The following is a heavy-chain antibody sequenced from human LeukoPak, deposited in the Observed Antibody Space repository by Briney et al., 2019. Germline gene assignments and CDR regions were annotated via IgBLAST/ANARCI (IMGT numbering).Heavy chain of an antibody. V-gene: IGHV4-61*01. Sequence: PSETLSLTCTVSGGPISSSSYYCSWIRQTPGKGLEWIGYMYDSGSTNYNPSLKSRVTMSIGTSKNQFSLKLSSVTAADTAVYYCAILAEYCNSGSCYLGWFDPWGQGTLVTVSS. CDR3: AILAEYCNSGSCYLGWFDP. D-gene: IGHD2-15*01. CDR2: MYDSGST. CDR1: GGPISSSSYY. J-gene: IGHJ5*02.